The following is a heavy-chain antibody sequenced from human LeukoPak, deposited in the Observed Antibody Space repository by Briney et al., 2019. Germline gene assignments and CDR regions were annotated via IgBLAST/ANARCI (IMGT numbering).Heavy chain of an antibody. CDR2: VYSSGST. Sequence: PSKTLSLTCAVYGGSFSGYYWSWIRQPPGRGLEWIGYVYSSGSTNYNPSLKSRVTISVDTSKNQLSLKLSSVTAADTAVYYCARGPTRYYFDYWGQGTLVTVSS. V-gene: IGHV4-59*01. J-gene: IGHJ4*02. CDR3: ARGPTRYYFDY. CDR1: GGSFSGYY.